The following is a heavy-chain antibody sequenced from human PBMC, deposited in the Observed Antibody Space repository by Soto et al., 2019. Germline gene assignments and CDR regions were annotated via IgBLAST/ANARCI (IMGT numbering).Heavy chain of an antibody. CDR3: ARDRSSASPRNNWFDP. V-gene: IGHV4-4*07. Sequence: QVQLQESGPGLVKPSETLSLTCTVSGGSISSYYWSWIRQPAGKGLEWIGRIYTSGSTNYNPSLKSRVTMSVDTSKNQFSLKLSSVTAADTAVYYCARDRSSASPRNNWFDPWGQGTLVTVSS. D-gene: IGHD6-6*01. CDR2: IYTSGST. J-gene: IGHJ5*02. CDR1: GGSISSYY.